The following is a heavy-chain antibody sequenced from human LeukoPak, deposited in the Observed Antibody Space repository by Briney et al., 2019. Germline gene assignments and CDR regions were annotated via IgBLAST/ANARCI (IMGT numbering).Heavy chain of an antibody. J-gene: IGHJ3*02. CDR1: GASFSGYF. CDR2: IKYDGTT. Sequence: PSETLSLTCAVSGASFSGYFWNWIRQSPEKGLEWIGEIKYDGTTNYNPSLTSRVTMSIDKATNQFHLEVTSLTAADTAVYYCARGPDYYGDYISWFPDAFHIWGQGTLVSVSP. CDR3: ARGPDYYGDYISWFPDAFHI. V-gene: IGHV4-34*01. D-gene: IGHD4-17*01.